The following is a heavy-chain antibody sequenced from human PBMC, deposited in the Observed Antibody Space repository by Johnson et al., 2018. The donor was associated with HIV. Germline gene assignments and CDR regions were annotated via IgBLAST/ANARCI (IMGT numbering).Heavy chain of an antibody. D-gene: IGHD6-13*01. V-gene: IGHV3-9*01. CDR2: ISWNSGSI. CDR1: GFTFDAFA. CDR3: AKDLLSSTLAPFDI. J-gene: IGHJ3*02. Sequence: EVQLVESGGGLVQPGRSLRLSCAASGFTFDAFAMHWVRQVPGQGLEWVSGISWNSGSIGYADSVKGRFTISRDNAKNSLYLQMNSLRAEDTALYYCAKDLLSSTLAPFDIWGQGTMVTVSS.